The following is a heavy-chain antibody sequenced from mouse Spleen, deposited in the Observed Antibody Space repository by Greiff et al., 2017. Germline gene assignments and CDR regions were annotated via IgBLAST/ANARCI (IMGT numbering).Heavy chain of an antibody. CDR1: GYTFTDYN. J-gene: IGHJ3*01. V-gene: IGHV1-22*01. CDR3: ARGNYRYDWFAY. Sequence: EVQLQQSGPELVKPGASVKMSCKASGYTFTDYNMHWVKQSPGKSLEWIGYINPNNGDTSYNQKFKGKATLTVNKSSSTAYMELRSLTSEDSAVYYCARGNYRYDWFAYWGQGTLVTGSA. D-gene: IGHD2-14*01. CDR2: INPNNGDT.